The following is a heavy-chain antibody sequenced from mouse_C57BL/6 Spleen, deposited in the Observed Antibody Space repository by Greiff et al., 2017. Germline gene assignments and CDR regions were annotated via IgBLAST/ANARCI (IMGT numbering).Heavy chain of an antibody. D-gene: IGHD1-1*01. V-gene: IGHV1-7*01. Sequence: VQLLESGAELAKPGASVKLSCKASGYTFTSYWMHWVKQRPGQGLEWIGYITPSSGYTKYNQKFKDKATLTADKSSSTAYLQLSSLTCEDSAVYYCARTDGSSYFDYWGQGTTLTVSS. J-gene: IGHJ2*01. CDR1: GYTFTSYW. CDR3: ARTDGSSYFDY. CDR2: ITPSSGYT.